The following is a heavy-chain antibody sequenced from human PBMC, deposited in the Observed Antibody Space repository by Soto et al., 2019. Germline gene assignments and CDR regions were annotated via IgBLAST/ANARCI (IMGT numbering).Heavy chain of an antibody. D-gene: IGHD3-3*01. J-gene: IGHJ3*02. CDR3: ARGRFNAFGI. Sequence: QVQLQQSGPGLVKPSQTLSLTCAISGDSVSSNSVAWNWIRQSPSRGLEWLGRTYYRSKWYNDYVVTVKGRITISPDTSKNQFSLQLNSVTPEDTAVYYCARGRFNAFGIWGQGTMVTVSS. CDR2: TYYRSKWYN. CDR1: GDSVSSNSVA. V-gene: IGHV6-1*01.